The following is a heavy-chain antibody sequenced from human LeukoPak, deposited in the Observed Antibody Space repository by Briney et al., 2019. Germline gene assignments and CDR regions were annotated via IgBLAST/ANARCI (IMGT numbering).Heavy chain of an antibody. Sequence: PSQTLSLTCTVSGGSISSGSYHWSWIRQPAGKGLEWIGRIYTSGSTNYNPSLKSRVTISVDTSKNQFSLKLSSVTAAHTAVYYCARDTYYYDSSGSIIGLWGQGPLVTVSS. CDR1: GGSISSGSYH. D-gene: IGHD3-22*01. J-gene: IGHJ4*02. CDR3: ARDTYYYDSSGSIIGL. CDR2: IYTSGST. V-gene: IGHV4-61*02.